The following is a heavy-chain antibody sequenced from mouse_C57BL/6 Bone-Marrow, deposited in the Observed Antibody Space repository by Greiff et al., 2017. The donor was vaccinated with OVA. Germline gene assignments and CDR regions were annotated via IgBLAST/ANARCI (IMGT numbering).Heavy chain of an antibody. D-gene: IGHD2-4*01. CDR1: GYTFTDYN. CDR2: INPNNGGT. V-gene: IGHV1-18*01. CDR3: ARLFYEYDEDWFAY. Sequence: VQLQQSGPELVKPGASVKIPCKASGYTFTDYNMDWVKQSHGKSLEWIGDINPNNGGTIYNQKFKGKATLTVDKSSSTAYMELRSLTSEDTAVYYCARLFYEYDEDWFAYWGQGTLVTVSA. J-gene: IGHJ3*01.